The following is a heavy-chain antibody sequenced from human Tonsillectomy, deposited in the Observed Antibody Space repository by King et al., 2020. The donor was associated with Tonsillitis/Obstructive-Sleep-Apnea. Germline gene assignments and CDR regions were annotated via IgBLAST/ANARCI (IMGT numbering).Heavy chain of an antibody. D-gene: IGHD6-19*01. Sequence: VQLVESGGGVVQPGRSLRLSCAASGFTFSSYGMHWVRQAPGKGLVGVAVISYDGSNKYCADSVKGRFTISRDNSKNTLYLQMNSLRAEDTAVYYCAKSLWEQWLVRLYDYWGQGTLDTVSS. CDR1: GFTFSSYG. J-gene: IGHJ4*02. CDR3: AKSLWEQWLVRLYDY. CDR2: ISYDGSNK. V-gene: IGHV3-30*18.